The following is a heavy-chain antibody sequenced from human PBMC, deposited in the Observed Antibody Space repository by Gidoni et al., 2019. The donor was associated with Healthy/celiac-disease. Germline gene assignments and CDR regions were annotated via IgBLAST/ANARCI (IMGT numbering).Heavy chain of an antibody. CDR3: ARTYCGGDCYPYYFDY. J-gene: IGHJ4*02. CDR2: IYYSGST. Sequence: QVQLQESGPGLVKPSETLSLTCTVPGGSISSYSWSWIRQPPGKGLEWIGYIYYSGSTNYNPSLKRRVTISVDTSKNQFSLKLSSVTAADTAVYYCARTYCGGDCYPYYFDYWGQGTLVTVSS. V-gene: IGHV4-59*08. CDR1: GGSISSYS. D-gene: IGHD2-21*02.